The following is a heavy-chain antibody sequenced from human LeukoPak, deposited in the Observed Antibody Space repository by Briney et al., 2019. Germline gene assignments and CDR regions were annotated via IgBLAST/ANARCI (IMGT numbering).Heavy chain of an antibody. Sequence: EASVKVSCKASGFTFTGYYIHWVRQAPGQGLEWMGYINPHSGGTNSPQKFQGRVTMTTDTSISAAYMELSSLTSDDTAMYYCVREGNELLSKNFDYWGQGTLVTVSS. D-gene: IGHD2-21*02. V-gene: IGHV1-2*02. CDR2: INPHSGGT. CDR1: GFTFTGYY. CDR3: VREGNELLSKNFDY. J-gene: IGHJ4*02.